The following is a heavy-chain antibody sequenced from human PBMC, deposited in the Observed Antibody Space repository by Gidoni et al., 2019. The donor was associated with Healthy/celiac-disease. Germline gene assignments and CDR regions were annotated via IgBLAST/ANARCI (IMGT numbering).Heavy chain of an antibody. Sequence: QVQLVESGGGVVQPGRSLRLSCAASGCTFRSYGMHWVRQAPGKGLEWVAVISYDGSNKYYADSVKGRFTISRDNYKNTLYLQMNSLRAEDTAVYYCAKLLLMTNDAFDIWGQGTMVTVSS. D-gene: IGHD3-10*01. V-gene: IGHV3-30*18. CDR3: AKLLLMTNDAFDI. CDR2: ISYDGSNK. CDR1: GCTFRSYG. J-gene: IGHJ3*02.